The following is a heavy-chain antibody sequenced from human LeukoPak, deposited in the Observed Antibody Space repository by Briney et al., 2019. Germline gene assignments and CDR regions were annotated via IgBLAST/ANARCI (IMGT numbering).Heavy chain of an antibody. D-gene: IGHD6-19*01. V-gene: IGHV3-11*05. J-gene: IGHJ6*02. CDR3: ARAAIAVAGRDYYYGMDV. CDR2: ISSSSSYT. CDR1: GFTFSDYY. Sequence: PGGSLRLSCAASGFTFSDYYMSWIRQAPGKGLGWVSYISSSSSYTNYADSVKDRFTISRDNAKNSLYLQMNSLRAEDTAVYYCARAAIAVAGRDYYYGMDVWGQGTTVTVSS.